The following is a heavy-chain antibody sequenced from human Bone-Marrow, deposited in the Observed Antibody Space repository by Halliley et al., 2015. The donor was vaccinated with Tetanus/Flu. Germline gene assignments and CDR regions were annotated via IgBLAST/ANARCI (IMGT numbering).Heavy chain of an antibody. CDR2: ISVRGRST. D-gene: IGHD5-18*01. Sequence: SAISVRGRSTYFAGSGKGRFTISRDNSKNTLYLQMNSLSPEDPAVHYCAKVETSMVTSFYYFDYWGQGTLVTVSS. V-gene: IGHV3-23*01. CDR3: AKVETSMVTSFYYFDY. J-gene: IGHJ4*02.